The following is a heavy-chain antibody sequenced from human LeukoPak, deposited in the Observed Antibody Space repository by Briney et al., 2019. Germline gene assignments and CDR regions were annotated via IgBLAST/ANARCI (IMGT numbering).Heavy chain of an antibody. CDR2: INPSGGST. Sequence: ASVKVSCKASGYTFTSYYMHWVRQAPGQGLEWMGIINPSGGSTNYAQKLQGRVTMTTDTSTSTAYMELRSLRSDDTAVYYCARAEGLLWFGEPPGAFDIWGQGTMVTVSS. V-gene: IGHV1-46*01. CDR1: GYTFTSYY. CDR3: ARAEGLLWFGEPPGAFDI. D-gene: IGHD3-10*01. J-gene: IGHJ3*02.